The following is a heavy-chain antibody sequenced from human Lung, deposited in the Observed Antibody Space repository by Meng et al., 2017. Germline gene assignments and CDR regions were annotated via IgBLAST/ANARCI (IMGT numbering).Heavy chain of an antibody. Sequence: GESLKISCAASGFTFTNYAMNWVRQAPGRGLEWVSSITGSGSSTYYADSVKGRFTISRDNSKSTLYLRMNSLRVEDTAVYYCAKGGPTSGWYFFDYWGQGGLVTVSS. CDR2: ITGSGSST. V-gene: IGHV3-23*01. CDR3: AKGGPTSGWYFFDY. D-gene: IGHD6-19*01. CDR1: GFTFTNYA. J-gene: IGHJ4*02.